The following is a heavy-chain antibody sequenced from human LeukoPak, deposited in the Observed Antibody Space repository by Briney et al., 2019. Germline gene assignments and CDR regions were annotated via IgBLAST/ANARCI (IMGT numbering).Heavy chain of an antibody. J-gene: IGHJ4*02. V-gene: IGHV3-21*01. D-gene: IGHD6-19*01. CDR2: ISSSSSYI. CDR3: ARERDSSGRYRVKPRAEFDY. Sequence: GGSLRLSCAASGFTFSSYSMNWVRQAPGKGLEWVSSISSSSSYIYYADSVKGRFTISRDNAKNSLYLQMNSLRAEDTAVYYCARERDSSGRYRVKPRAEFDYWGQGTLVTVSS. CDR1: GFTFSSYS.